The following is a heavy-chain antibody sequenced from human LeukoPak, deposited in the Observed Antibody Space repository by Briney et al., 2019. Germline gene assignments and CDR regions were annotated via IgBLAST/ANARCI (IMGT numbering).Heavy chain of an antibody. CDR3: ARARVGDPTDY. D-gene: IGHD1-26*01. V-gene: IGHV3-74*01. CDR1: GFPFSSYA. CDR2: VHGDGNNI. Sequence: PGGSLRLSCAASGFPFSSYAMYWVRQAPGKGLVWVSRVHGDGNNIGYADSVKGRFTIFRDNAKNTLYLQMNSLRPDDTAVYYWARARVGDPTDYWGQGTLVTVSS. J-gene: IGHJ4*02.